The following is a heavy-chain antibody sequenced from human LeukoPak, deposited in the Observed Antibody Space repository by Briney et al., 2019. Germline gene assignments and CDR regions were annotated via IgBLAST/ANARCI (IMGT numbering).Heavy chain of an antibody. J-gene: IGHJ4*02. D-gene: IGHD3-10*01. V-gene: IGHV4-34*01. CDR3: ARGPAYSWLRSGSVCFFDF. CDR1: GYTMNSGYY. Sequence: SETLSLTCNVSGYTMNSGYYWSWIRPTPGNGLEWIGETTHSGSTDYNPSLKSRVSVSVDTSKNQLSLRLTSVTAADTAVYYCARGPAYSWLRSGSVCFFDFWGQGVLVTVSS. CDR2: TTHSGST.